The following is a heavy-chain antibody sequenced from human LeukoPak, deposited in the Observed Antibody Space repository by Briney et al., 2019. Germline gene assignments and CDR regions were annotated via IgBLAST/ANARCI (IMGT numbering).Heavy chain of an antibody. CDR2: ISSNGGST. CDR3: ARDRMDTGTYFDY. CDR1: GFTFKSYP. V-gene: IGHV3-64D*09. D-gene: IGHD5-18*01. J-gene: IGHJ4*02. Sequence: GGSLRLSCSAAGFTFKSYPMHWVRQAPGKGLEFVSAISSNGGSTYYADSVKGRLTISRDNSKNTLYLQMSSLRAEDTALYYCARDRMDTGTYFDYWGQGTLVTVSS.